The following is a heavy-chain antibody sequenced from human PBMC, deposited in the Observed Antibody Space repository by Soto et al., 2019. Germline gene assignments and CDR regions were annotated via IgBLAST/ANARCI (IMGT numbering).Heavy chain of an antibody. CDR2: IIPIFGTA. Sequence: SVKVSCKASGGTFSSYAISWVRQAPGQGLEWMGGIIPIFGTANYAQKFQGRVTITADESTSTAYMELSNLRSEDTAVYYCARGPDYYDSSGYNPQYNWFDPWGQRTLVTVSS. J-gene: IGHJ5*02. CDR3: ARGPDYYDSSGYNPQYNWFDP. CDR1: GGTFSSYA. V-gene: IGHV1-69*13. D-gene: IGHD3-22*01.